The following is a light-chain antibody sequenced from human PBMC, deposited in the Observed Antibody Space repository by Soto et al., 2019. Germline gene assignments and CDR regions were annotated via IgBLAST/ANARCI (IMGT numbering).Light chain of an antibody. J-gene: IGKJ1*01. CDR3: QQYNNWPRT. CDR1: QSVSSN. Sequence: EIVMTQSPAPLSVSPGERATLSCRASQSVSSNLAWYQQKPGQAPRLRIYGASTRATGIPARFSGSGSGTEFTLTISSLQSEDFAVYYCQQYNNWPRTFGQGTKV. V-gene: IGKV3-15*01. CDR2: GAS.